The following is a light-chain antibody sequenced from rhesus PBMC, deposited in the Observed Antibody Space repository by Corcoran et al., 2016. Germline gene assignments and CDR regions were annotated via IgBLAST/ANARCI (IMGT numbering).Light chain of an antibody. CDR3: QQHDSYPLP. V-gene: IGKV1-25*01. Sequence: DIQMTQSPSSLSASVGDRVTITCRASQGISSYLAWYQQKPGKAPKLLIYAASTLQSGCPSRFSGSGSGTDFTLTISSLQPEDFATYYCQQHDSYPLPFGGGTKVELK. CDR1: QGISSY. CDR2: AAS. J-gene: IGKJ4*01.